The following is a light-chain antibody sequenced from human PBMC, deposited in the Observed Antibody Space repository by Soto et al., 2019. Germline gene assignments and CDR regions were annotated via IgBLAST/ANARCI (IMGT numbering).Light chain of an antibody. CDR1: SSDVGDYNY. CDR3: SSYTSTNTLV. V-gene: IGLV2-14*01. Sequence: QSALTQPASVSGSPGQSITISCTGTSSDVGDYNYVSWYQQHPGKAPKLIIYGVSNRPSGISNRFSGSKSGNTASLTISVLQAKDEADYYCSSYTSTNTLVFGGGTKLTVL. CDR2: GVS. J-gene: IGLJ2*01.